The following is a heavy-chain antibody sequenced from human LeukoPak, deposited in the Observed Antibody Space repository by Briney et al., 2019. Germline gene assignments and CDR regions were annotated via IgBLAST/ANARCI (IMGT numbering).Heavy chain of an antibody. V-gene: IGHV1-18*01. Sequence: ASVKVSCKASGYTFTSYGISWVRQAPGQGLEWMGWISAYNGNTNYAQKLQGRVTMTTDTSTSTAYMEPRSLRSDDTAVYYCARVHSTYRYYYDSSGLDYFDYWGQGTLVTVSS. CDR2: ISAYNGNT. J-gene: IGHJ4*02. CDR1: GYTFTSYG. D-gene: IGHD3-22*01. CDR3: ARVHSTYRYYYDSSGLDYFDY.